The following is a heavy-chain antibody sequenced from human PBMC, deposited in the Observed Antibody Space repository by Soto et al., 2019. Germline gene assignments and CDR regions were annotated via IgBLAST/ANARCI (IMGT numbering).Heavy chain of an antibody. Sequence: ASVKVSCKASGYTFTNYYVHWVRQAPGQGLERMGMITPSGGGTSYAQKFQGRVTMTTDTSTSTVYMELRSLRSEDTALYYCARDSVTLVRGVIRFDSCAQGTLVTVSS. CDR3: ARDSVTLVRGVIRFDS. V-gene: IGHV1-46*01. J-gene: IGHJ4*02. D-gene: IGHD3-10*01. CDR1: GYTFTNYY. CDR2: ITPSGGGT.